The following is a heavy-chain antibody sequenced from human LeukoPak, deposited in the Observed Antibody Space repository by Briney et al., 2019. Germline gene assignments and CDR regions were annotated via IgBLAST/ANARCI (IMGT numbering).Heavy chain of an antibody. V-gene: IGHV3-21*04. CDR2: ISSSSSYI. CDR3: AKAAGFLEWRTGSDP. D-gene: IGHD3-3*01. J-gene: IGHJ5*02. CDR1: GFTFSSYS. Sequence: GGSLRLSCAASGFTFSSYSMNWVRQAPGKGLEWVSSISSSSSYIYYADSVKGRFTISRDNAKNTLYLQMNSLRAEDTAVYYCAKAAGFLEWRTGSDPWGQGTLVTVSS.